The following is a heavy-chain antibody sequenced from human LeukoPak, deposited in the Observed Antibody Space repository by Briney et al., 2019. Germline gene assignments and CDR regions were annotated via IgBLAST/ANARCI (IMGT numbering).Heavy chain of an antibody. Sequence: GGSLRLSCAASGFTFDDYAMHWVRQAPGKGLEWVSGISWNSGSIGYADSVKGRFTISRDNAKNSLYLQMNSLRAEDTALYYCAKDLFYCSSTRCYLSPGFDYWGQGTLVTVS. V-gene: IGHV3-9*01. CDR2: ISWNSGSI. J-gene: IGHJ4*02. CDR3: AKDLFYCSSTRCYLSPGFDY. CDR1: GFTFDDYA. D-gene: IGHD2-2*01.